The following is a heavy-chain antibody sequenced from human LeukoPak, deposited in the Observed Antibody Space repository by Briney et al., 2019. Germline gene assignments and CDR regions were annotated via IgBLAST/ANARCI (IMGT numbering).Heavy chain of an antibody. CDR1: GFTFSNYG. J-gene: IGHJ1*01. V-gene: IGHV3-33*01. CDR2: IWDDGSNK. CDR3: VRGDYYDWSGYSQYFQQ. Sequence: GGSLRLSCAASGFTFSNYGMHWVRQAPGKGLEWVAVIWDDGSNKYYADSVKGRFTISRDNSKNTLYLQMNSLRAEDRAGYYCVRGDYYDWSGYSQYFQQWGRGTLVSVSS. D-gene: IGHD3-22*01.